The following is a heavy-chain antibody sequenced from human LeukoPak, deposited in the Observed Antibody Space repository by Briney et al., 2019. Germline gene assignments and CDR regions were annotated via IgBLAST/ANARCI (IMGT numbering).Heavy chain of an antibody. V-gene: IGHV3-21*01. CDR3: ARAPRTYYDILTGYTRDYYYYYGMDV. CDR1: GFTFSSYS. Sequence: GESLRLSCAASGFTFSSYSMNWVRQAPGKGLEWVSSISSSSSYIYYADSVKGRFTISRDNAKNSLYLQMNSLRAEDTAVYYCARAPRTYYDILTGYTRDYYYYYGMDVWGQGTRSPSP. J-gene: IGHJ6*02. CDR2: ISSSSSYI. D-gene: IGHD3-9*01.